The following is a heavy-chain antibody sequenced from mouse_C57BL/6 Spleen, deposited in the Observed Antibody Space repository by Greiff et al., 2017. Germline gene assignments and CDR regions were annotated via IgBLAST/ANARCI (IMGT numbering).Heavy chain of an antibody. CDR2: ISSGGSYT. V-gene: IGHV5-6*01. Sequence: EVKLMESGGDLVKPGGSLKLSCAASGFTFSSYGMSWVRQTPDKRLEWVATISSGGSYTYYPDSVKGRFTISRDNAKNTLYLQMSSLKSEDTAMYYCARQGAITTVVAPFDYWGQGTTLTVSS. CDR3: ARQGAITTVVAPFDY. D-gene: IGHD1-1*01. CDR1: GFTFSSYG. J-gene: IGHJ2*01.